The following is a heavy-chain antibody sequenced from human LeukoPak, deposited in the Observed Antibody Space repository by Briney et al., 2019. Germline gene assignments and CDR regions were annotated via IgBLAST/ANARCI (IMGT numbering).Heavy chain of an antibody. D-gene: IGHD5-12*01. CDR3: ARDRDIVATITDYSAFDY. V-gene: IGHV1-2*02. CDR1: GYTFSGYY. Sequence: ASVKVSCKASGYTFSGYYMHWVRQAPGQGLEWMGWINPNSGGTNYAQKLQGRVTMTTDTSTSTAYMELRSLRSDDTAVYYCARDRDIVATITDYSAFDYWGQGTLVTVSS. J-gene: IGHJ4*02. CDR2: INPNSGGT.